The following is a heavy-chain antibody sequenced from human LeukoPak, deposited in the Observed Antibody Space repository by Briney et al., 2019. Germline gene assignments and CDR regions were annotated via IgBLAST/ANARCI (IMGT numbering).Heavy chain of an antibody. D-gene: IGHD4-17*01. CDR1: GITFSSYR. CDR3: ARASTTVPNLLDN. CDR2: ISTSSSYI. J-gene: IGHJ4*02. V-gene: IGHV3-21*01. Sequence: GGSLRLSCAASGITFSSYRMNWVRQAPGKGLEWISSISTSSSYIYYADSVKGRFTISRDNAKNSLYLQMNSLTTEDTAVYFCARASTTVPNLLDNWGQGTPVTVSS.